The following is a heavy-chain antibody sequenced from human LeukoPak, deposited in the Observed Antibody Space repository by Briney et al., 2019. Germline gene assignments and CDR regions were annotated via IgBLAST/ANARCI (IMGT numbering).Heavy chain of an antibody. D-gene: IGHD3-10*01. CDR2: IYYSGST. CDR1: GGSISSSSYY. CDR3: ARRGITMVRYDY. Sequence: SETLSLTCTVSGGSISSSSYYWGWIRQPPGKGLEWIGSIYYSGSTYYNPSLKSRVTISVDTSKNQFSLKLSSVTAADTAVYYCARRGITMVRYDYWGQGTLVTVSS. V-gene: IGHV4-39*01. J-gene: IGHJ4*02.